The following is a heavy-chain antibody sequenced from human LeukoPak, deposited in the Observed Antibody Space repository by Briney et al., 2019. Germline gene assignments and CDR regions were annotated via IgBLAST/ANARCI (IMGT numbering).Heavy chain of an antibody. CDR3: ARDGGSSWYSDY. J-gene: IGHJ4*02. Sequence: GGSLRLSCAASGFTFSDHYMSWIRQAAGKGLEWVSYISSSGNTTYYADSVKGRFTISRDNAKNSLYLQMNSLRAEDTALYYCARDGGSSWYSDYWGQGTLVTVSS. D-gene: IGHD6-13*01. CDR1: GFTFSDHY. CDR2: ISSSGNTT. V-gene: IGHV3-11*04.